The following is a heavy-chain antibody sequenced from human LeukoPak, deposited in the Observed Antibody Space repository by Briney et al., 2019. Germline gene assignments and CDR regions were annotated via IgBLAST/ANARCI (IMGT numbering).Heavy chain of an antibody. CDR3: ALEYGTSSAFDY. CDR2: ISPSGGT. V-gene: IGHV1-2*02. J-gene: IGHJ4*02. CDR1: GYFFTGYY. D-gene: IGHD2/OR15-2a*01. Sequence: ASVKVSCKTSGYFFTGYYMHWVRQAPGQGLEWMGCISPSGGTVYAQTFQGRVTVTRDTSITTVYMDLSWLTSDDAAVYYCALEYGTSSAFDYWGQGTLVTVSS.